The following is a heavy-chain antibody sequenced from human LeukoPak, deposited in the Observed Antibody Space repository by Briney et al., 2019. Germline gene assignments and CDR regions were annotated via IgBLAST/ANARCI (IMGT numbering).Heavy chain of an antibody. Sequence: SETLSLTCTVSGGSISSYYWSWIRQSPGKGLEWVGYIYASGATNYNASLKSRVTISVDTSKNQFSLKLSSVTAADTAVYYCARHSSVVRGWFDPWGQGPRSPSPQ. CDR2: IYASGAT. CDR1: GGSISSYY. D-gene: IGHD2-15*01. CDR3: ARHSSVVRGWFDP. V-gene: IGHV4-4*09. J-gene: IGHJ5*02.